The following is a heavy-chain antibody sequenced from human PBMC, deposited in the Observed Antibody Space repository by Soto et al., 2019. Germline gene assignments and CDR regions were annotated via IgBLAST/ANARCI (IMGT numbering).Heavy chain of an antibody. Sequence: ESLKIRWSGAGYSFTNYCVGCVRQMPGKGLEWMGIIYPGDSDTRYSPSFQGQVTISADKSISTAYLQWSSLKASDTAMYYCARLSSGYVNYYGMDVWGQGTTVTVS. CDR3: ARLSSGYVNYYGMDV. V-gene: IGHV5-51*01. J-gene: IGHJ6*02. CDR2: IYPGDSDT. D-gene: IGHD5-12*01. CDR1: GYSFTNYC.